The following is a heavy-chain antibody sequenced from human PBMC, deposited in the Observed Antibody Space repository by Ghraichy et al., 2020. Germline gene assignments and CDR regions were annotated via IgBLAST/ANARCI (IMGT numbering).Heavy chain of an antibody. D-gene: IGHD1-7*01. CDR2: TFFRSKRFD. Sequence: SQTLSLTCAISGDSVSSNSVTWNWIRQSPSRGLEWLGRTFFRSKRFDDYAVSVKSRITINPDTSKNQFSLQLNSVTPEDTAVYYCARSGTTVGFDYWGQGTLVTVSS. CDR3: ARSGTTVGFDY. CDR1: GDSVSSNSVT. J-gene: IGHJ4*02. V-gene: IGHV6-1*01.